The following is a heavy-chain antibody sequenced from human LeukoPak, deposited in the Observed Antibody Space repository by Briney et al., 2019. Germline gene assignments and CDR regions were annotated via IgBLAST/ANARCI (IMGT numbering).Heavy chain of an antibody. CDR3: ATHTISGVVTYAFQM. J-gene: IGHJ3*02. D-gene: IGHD3-3*01. CDR2: FDREDGGT. V-gene: IGHV1-24*01. CDR1: GYSGIELD. Sequence: VKVSCKLSGYSGIELDMHWVRQAPGKGLEWMGGFDREDGGTIYARKFQGRVTMTEDTSTDTAYTQLSSLTSEDTAVYYCATHTISGVVTYAFQMWGRGTLVTVSS.